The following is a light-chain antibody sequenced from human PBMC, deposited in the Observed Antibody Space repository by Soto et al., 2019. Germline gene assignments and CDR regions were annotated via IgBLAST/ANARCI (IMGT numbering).Light chain of an antibody. CDR3: QHYGSALFT. CDR2: GAS. CDR1: QSFSSSY. V-gene: IGKV3-20*01. J-gene: IGKJ3*01. Sequence: EIVLTQSPGTLSLSPGERATLSCRASQSFSSSYLAWYQQKPGQAPRLLIYGASSRATGIPDRFSGSGSGTDFTLTISSLEPEEFAVYYCQHYGSALFTFGPGKKVDVK.